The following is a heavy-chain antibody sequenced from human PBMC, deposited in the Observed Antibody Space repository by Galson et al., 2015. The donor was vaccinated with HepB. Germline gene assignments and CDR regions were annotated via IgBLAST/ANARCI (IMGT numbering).Heavy chain of an antibody. Sequence: SLRLSCAASGFTFSSFGMHWLRQAPGKGLEWVAVIWYDGSKKYYGDSVKGRFTISRDNSKNTLYLQMNSLRVEDTAVYYCARDRQQFRPNWFDPWGQGTQVTVSS. CDR1: GFTFSSFG. CDR3: ARDRQQFRPNWFDP. CDR2: IWYDGSKK. V-gene: IGHV3-33*01. D-gene: IGHD6-13*01. J-gene: IGHJ5*02.